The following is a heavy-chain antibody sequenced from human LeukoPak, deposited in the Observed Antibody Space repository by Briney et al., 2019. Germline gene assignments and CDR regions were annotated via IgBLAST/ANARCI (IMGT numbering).Heavy chain of an antibody. J-gene: IGHJ4*02. CDR2: IKSKTDGGTT. CDR1: GFTFSNAW. V-gene: IGHV3-15*01. D-gene: IGHD5-18*01. Sequence: PGGSLRLSCAASGFTFSNAWMSWVRQAPGKGLEWVGRIKSKTDGGTTDYAAPVKGRFTISREDSKNTLYLQMNSLKTEDTAVYYCTTRGDTTMAQFDYWGQGTLVTVSS. CDR3: TTRGDTTMAQFDY.